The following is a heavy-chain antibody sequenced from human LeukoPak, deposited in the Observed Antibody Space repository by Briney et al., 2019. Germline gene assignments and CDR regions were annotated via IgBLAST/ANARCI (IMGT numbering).Heavy chain of an antibody. Sequence: VASVKVSCKASGGTFSSYAISWVRQTPGQGLEWMGGIIPNFGTANYAQKFQGRVTITADESTSTAYMELSSLRSEDTAVYYCARVWLYYGDSKNWFDPWGQGTLVTVSS. D-gene: IGHD3-10*01. CDR1: GGTFSSYA. CDR2: IIPNFGTA. J-gene: IGHJ5*02. CDR3: ARVWLYYGDSKNWFDP. V-gene: IGHV1-69*13.